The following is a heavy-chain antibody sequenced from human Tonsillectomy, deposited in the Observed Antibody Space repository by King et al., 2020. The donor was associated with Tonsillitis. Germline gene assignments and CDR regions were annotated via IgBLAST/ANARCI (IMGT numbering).Heavy chain of an antibody. Sequence: SWVRQAPGQGLEWMGWISAYNGNTNYAQKLQGRVTMTTDTSTSTAYMELRSLRSDDTAVYYCARYSESDYDILTGYPLDAFDIWGQVTMVTVSS. CDR2: ISAYNGNT. J-gene: IGHJ3*02. V-gene: IGHV1-18*01. CDR3: ARYSESDYDILTGYPLDAFDI. D-gene: IGHD3-9*01.